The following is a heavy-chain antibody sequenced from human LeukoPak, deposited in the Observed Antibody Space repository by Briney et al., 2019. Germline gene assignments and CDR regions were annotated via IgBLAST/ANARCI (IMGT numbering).Heavy chain of an antibody. CDR2: ISSSSSYK. D-gene: IGHD3-10*01. J-gene: IGHJ4*02. CDR3: ASGRGY. V-gene: IGHV3-21*01. Sequence: TPGGSLRLSCAASGFTFSSYTLIWVRQAPGKGLEWVSCISSSSSYKEYADLVKGRFTISRDNAKNSLFLQMNSLRAEDTAVYYCASGRGYWGQGARVTVSS. CDR1: GFTFSSYT.